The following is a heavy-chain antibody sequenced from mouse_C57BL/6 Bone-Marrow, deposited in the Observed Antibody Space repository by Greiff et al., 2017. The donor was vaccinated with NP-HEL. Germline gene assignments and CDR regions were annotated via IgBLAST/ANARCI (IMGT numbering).Heavy chain of an antibody. V-gene: IGHV1-81*01. CDR1: GYTFTSYG. Sequence: VQLQQSGAELARPGASVKLSCKASGYTFTSYGISWVKQRTGQGLEWIGEIYPRSGNTYYNEKFKGKATLTADKSSSTAYMELRSLTSEDSAVYFCARNYGSSSYYAMDYWGQGTSVTVSS. CDR3: ARNYGSSSYYAMDY. J-gene: IGHJ4*01. CDR2: IYPRSGNT. D-gene: IGHD1-1*01.